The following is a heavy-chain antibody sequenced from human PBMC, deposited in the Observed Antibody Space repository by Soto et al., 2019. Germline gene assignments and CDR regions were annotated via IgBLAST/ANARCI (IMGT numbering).Heavy chain of an antibody. V-gene: IGHV3-9*01. Sequence: PGGSLRLSCAASGFTFDDYAMHWVRQAPGKGLEWVSGISWNSGSIGYADSVKGRFTISRDNAKNSLYLQMNSLRAEDTALYYCAKAQLEADAFDIWGQGTMVTVSS. CDR2: ISWNSGSI. D-gene: IGHD1-1*01. CDR3: AKAQLEADAFDI. CDR1: GFTFDDYA. J-gene: IGHJ3*02.